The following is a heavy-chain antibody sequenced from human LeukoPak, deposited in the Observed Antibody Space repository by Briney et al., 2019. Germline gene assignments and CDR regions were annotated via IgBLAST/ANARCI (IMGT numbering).Heavy chain of an antibody. J-gene: IGHJ6*03. D-gene: IGHD2-2*02. CDR2: MNPNSGNT. Sequence: AASVKVSCKASGYTFTSYDINWVRQATGQGLEWMGWMNPNSGNTGYAQKFQGRVTMTRNTSISTAYMELSSLRSEDTAVYYCARGYCSSTSCYRGKFYYYYYMDVCGKGTTATVSS. CDR3: ARGYCSSTSCYRGKFYYYYYMDV. CDR1: GYTFTSYD. V-gene: IGHV1-8*01.